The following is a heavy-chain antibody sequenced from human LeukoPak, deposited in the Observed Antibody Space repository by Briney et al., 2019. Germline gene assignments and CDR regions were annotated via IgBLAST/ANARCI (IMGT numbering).Heavy chain of an antibody. J-gene: IGHJ5*02. CDR3: ARSLGNDYDRTGYYSWFDP. CDR1: GFTFSNYA. V-gene: IGHV3-48*04. Sequence: GGSLRLSCAASGFTFSNYAMNWVRQAPGKGLEWVSYISSSSSTIYYADSVKGRFTISRDNAKNSLYLQMNSLRAEDAALYYCARSLGNDYDRTGYYSWFDPWGQGTLVTVSS. D-gene: IGHD3-22*01. CDR2: ISSSSSTI.